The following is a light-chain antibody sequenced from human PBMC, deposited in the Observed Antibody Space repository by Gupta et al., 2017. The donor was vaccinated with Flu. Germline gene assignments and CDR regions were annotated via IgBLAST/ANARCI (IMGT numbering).Light chain of an antibody. CDR3: SSHSSSSTVV. J-gene: IGLJ2*01. CDR1: SSEVGGYNY. CDR2: EVS. Sequence: QSALTQPASVSGSPGQSITISCTGSSSEVGGYNYVSWYQKHPGKAPKVMIYEVSNRPSGVSNRFSGSKSGNTASLTISGLQAEDEADYYCSSHSSSSTVVFGGGTKLTVL. V-gene: IGLV2-14*01.